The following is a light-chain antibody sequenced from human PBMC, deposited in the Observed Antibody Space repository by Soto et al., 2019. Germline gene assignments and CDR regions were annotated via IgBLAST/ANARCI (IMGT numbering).Light chain of an antibody. CDR2: DAS. CDR3: QQRSYPIT. J-gene: IGKJ5*01. CDR1: QSVSNY. Sequence: EIVLTQSPASLSLSPGERATLSCRASQSVSNYLAWYQQKPGQAPRLLIYDASNRATGIPARFSGSGSGTDFTLTISSLEPEDFAFYYCQQRSYPITFGQGTRLEIK. V-gene: IGKV3-11*01.